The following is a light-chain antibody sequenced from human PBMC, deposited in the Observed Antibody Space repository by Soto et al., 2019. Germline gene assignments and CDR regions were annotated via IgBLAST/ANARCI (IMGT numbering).Light chain of an antibody. CDR3: LLFRGSPT. Sequence: EIVLTQSPGTLSVSPGERATLSCRASQVAVTAYIHWYQHKPGQAPRLLISGASTRASGIPDRFSGSGVGTDFTLTINRLEPEDCAVYYCLLFRGSPTFGPGSRVHI. CDR1: QVAVTAY. CDR2: GAS. V-gene: IGKV3-20*01. J-gene: IGKJ3*01.